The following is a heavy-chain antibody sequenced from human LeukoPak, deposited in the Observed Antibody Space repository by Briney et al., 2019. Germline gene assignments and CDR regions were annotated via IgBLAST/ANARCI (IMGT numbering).Heavy chain of an antibody. D-gene: IGHD3/OR15-3a*01. CDR1: GGSITSYY. Sequence: SETLSLTCTVSGGSITSYYWIWIRRPPGKGLEWIGFIHHSGSSNYNPSPQSRVTMSVDTSKNQFSLRLGSVTAADTAVYYCASYKRVTGYYTVDYWGQGTLVTVSS. CDR2: IHHSGSS. J-gene: IGHJ4*02. V-gene: IGHV4-59*01. CDR3: ASYKRVTGYYTVDY.